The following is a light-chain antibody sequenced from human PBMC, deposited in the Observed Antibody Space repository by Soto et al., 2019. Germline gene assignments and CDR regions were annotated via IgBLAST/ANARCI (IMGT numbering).Light chain of an antibody. CDR3: QQRSIWPPWT. Sequence: ETVLTQSPATLSLSPGERATLSCRASQSVSSYLAWYQQKPGQAPRLLIYDASIRATGVPARFSGSGSGTDFSLTISSLEPEDFAIYYCQQRSIWPPWTFGQGTKVDIK. CDR2: DAS. J-gene: IGKJ1*01. CDR1: QSVSSY. V-gene: IGKV3-11*01.